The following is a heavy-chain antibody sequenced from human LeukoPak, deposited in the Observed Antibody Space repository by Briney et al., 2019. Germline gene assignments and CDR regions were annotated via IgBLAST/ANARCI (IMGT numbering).Heavy chain of an antibody. CDR2: ISSGGST. CDR3: AKVKIGTTGTFDY. D-gene: IGHD1-1*01. Sequence: GGSLRLSCAASGFTFSNAWMSWVRQAPGKGLAWVSTISSGGSTYYADSVKGRFTISRDNSKNTLYLQMNSLRAEDTAVHYCAKVKIGTTGTFDYWGQGTLVTVSS. CDR1: GFTFSNAW. J-gene: IGHJ4*02. V-gene: IGHV3-23*01.